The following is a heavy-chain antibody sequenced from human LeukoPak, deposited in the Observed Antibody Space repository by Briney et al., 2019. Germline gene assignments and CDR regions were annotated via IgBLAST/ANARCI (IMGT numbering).Heavy chain of an antibody. J-gene: IGHJ4*02. CDR3: TSTEELAYCGGDCYSSFDS. D-gene: IGHD2-21*02. V-gene: IGHV3-73*01. CDR1: GFTFSSYA. CDR2: IRSKGNSYAT. Sequence: PGGSLRLSYAASGFTFSSYAMSWVRQASGKGLEWVGRIRSKGNSYATAYAASVKGRFTISRDDSKNTAYLQMNSLKTEDTAVYYCTSTEELAYCGGDCYSSFDSWGQGTLVTVSS.